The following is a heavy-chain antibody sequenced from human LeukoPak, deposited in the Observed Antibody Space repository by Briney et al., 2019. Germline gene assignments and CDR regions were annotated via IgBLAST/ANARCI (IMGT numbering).Heavy chain of an antibody. CDR2: INPNSGGT. CDR3: ASSRERIAAAGRDEFDY. Sequence: ASVKVSCKDSGYTFTGYYMHWVRQAPGQGLEWMGRINPNSGGTNYAQKFQGRVTMTRDTSISTAYMELSRLRSDDTAVYYCASSRERIAAAGRDEFDYWGQGTLVTVSS. V-gene: IGHV1-2*06. J-gene: IGHJ4*02. CDR1: GYTFTGYY. D-gene: IGHD6-13*01.